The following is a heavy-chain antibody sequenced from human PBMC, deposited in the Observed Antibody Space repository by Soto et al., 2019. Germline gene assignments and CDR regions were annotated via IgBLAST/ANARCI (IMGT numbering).Heavy chain of an antibody. V-gene: IGHV3-74*01. CDR3: ARGDRGAFDL. CDR1: GFTFSYYW. CDR2: IHSDGSST. Sequence: EVQLLESGGGLVQPGESLRLSCAASGFTFSYYWMHWVRQAPGMGLVWVSRIHSDGSSTTYADSVKGRFTISRDNARNTLYMQMNSLRAEYTAVYYCARGDRGAFDLWGQGTVVTVSS. J-gene: IGHJ3*01. D-gene: IGHD1-26*01.